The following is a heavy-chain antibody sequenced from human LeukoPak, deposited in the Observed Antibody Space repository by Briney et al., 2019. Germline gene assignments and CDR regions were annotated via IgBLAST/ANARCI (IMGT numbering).Heavy chain of an antibody. CDR1: GFTFSSYG. D-gene: IGHD6-6*01. CDR2: IWYDGSNK. V-gene: IGHV3-33*01. CDR3: ARDRSSSSRRNDAFDI. J-gene: IGHJ3*02. Sequence: PGRSLRLSCAASGFTFSSYGMHWVRQAPGKGLEWVAVIWYDGSNKYYADSVKGRFTISRDNSKNTLYLQMNSLRAEDTAVYYCARDRSSSSRRNDAFDIWGQGTMVTVSS.